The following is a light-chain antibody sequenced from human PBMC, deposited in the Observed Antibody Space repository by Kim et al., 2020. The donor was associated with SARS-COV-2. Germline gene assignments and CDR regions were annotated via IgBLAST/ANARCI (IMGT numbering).Light chain of an antibody. V-gene: IGLV6-57*04. Sequence: NFTLTQPHSVSESPGKTVTISCTRSSGAINSNFVQWFQQRPGSAPITLIYEGDQRPSGVPDRFSGSLDSSSNSASVTISGLKTEDEADYYCQSYDNNPNWVLGGGTQLTVL. CDR2: EGD. J-gene: IGLJ3*02. CDR1: SGAINSNF. CDR3: QSYDNNPNWV.